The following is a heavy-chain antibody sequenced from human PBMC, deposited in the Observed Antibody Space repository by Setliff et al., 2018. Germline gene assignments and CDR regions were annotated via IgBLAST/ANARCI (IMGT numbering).Heavy chain of an antibody. Sequence: ASVKVSCKASGYSFSTYAMSWIRQAPGQGLEYMGWINTNTGNPIYAQGFTGRFVFSLDTPVSTAYLQISSLKSEDSAVYYCARGSRFGTIVYRGDYYMDVWGKGTTVTVSS. CDR1: GYSFSTYA. CDR2: INTNTGNP. J-gene: IGHJ6*03. V-gene: IGHV7-4-1*02. CDR3: ARGSRFGTIVYRGDYYMDV. D-gene: IGHD3-10*01.